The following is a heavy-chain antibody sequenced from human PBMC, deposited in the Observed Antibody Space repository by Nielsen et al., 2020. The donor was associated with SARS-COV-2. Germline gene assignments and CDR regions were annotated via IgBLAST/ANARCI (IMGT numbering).Heavy chain of an antibody. D-gene: IGHD3-22*01. CDR3: ARDLVSYDSSGYYRDAFDI. V-gene: IGHV1-46*01. J-gene: IGHJ3*02. CDR2: INPSGGST. Sequence: WVRQAPGQGLEWMGIINPSGGSTSYAQKFQGRVTMTRDTSTSTVYMELSSLRAEDTAVYYCARDLVSYDSSGYYRDAFDIWGQGTMVTVSS.